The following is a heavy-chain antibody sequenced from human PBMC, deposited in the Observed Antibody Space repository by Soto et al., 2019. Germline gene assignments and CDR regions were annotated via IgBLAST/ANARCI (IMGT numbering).Heavy chain of an antibody. CDR1: GYTFTSYG. J-gene: IGHJ5*02. Sequence: ASVKVSCKASGYTFTSYGISWVRRAPGQGLEWMGWISAYNGNTNYAQKLQGRVTMTTDTSTSTAYMELRSLRSDDTAVYYCARDSRDRYNWNDEGSWFDPWGQGTLVTVSS. V-gene: IGHV1-18*04. D-gene: IGHD1-1*01. CDR2: ISAYNGNT. CDR3: ARDSRDRYNWNDEGSWFDP.